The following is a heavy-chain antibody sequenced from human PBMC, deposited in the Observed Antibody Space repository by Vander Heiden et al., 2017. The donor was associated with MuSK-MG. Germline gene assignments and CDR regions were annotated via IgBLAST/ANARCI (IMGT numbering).Heavy chain of an antibody. J-gene: IGHJ6*02. CDR1: GYTFTGYY. CDR2: INPNSGGT. V-gene: IGHV1-2*02. Sequence: QVQLVQSGAEVKKPGASVKVSCKVSGYTFTGYYMHWVRQAPGQGLEWMGWINPNSGGTNYAQKLQGRVTMTRDTSISTAYMELSRLRSDDTAVYYCARDRPTSYYYYGMDVWGQGTTVTVSS. D-gene: IGHD5-12*01. CDR3: ARDRPTSYYYYGMDV.